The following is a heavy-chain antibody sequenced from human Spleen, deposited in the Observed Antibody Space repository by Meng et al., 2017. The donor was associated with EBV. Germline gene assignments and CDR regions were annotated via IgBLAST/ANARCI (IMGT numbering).Heavy chain of an antibody. D-gene: IGHD1-14*01. CDR2: IIGVGVVT. V-gene: IGHV3-23*04. CDR1: GVIFDAHD. J-gene: IGHJ4*02. Sequence: EVRLVIFGGKMVRPAGSLRLSCAPSGVIFDAHDMSWVRQAPGKGLCWVSGIIGVGVVTYYADSVKGRFTISRDNSKDTLFLQMNSLRAEDTAVYYCATYTRTEYDHWGQGTLVTVSS. CDR3: ATYTRTEYDH.